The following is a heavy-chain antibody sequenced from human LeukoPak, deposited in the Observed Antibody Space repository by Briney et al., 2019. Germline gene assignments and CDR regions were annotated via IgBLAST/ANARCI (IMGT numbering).Heavy chain of an antibody. V-gene: IGHV3-23*01. J-gene: IGHJ4*02. CDR2: ISGSGGST. Sequence: GGSLRLSCAASGFTLSGHAMHWVRQAPGKGLEWVSAISGSGGSTYYADSVKGRFTISRDNSKNTLYLQMNSLRAEDTAVYYCAKDRWSGYYTGTFVDYWGQGTLVTVSS. D-gene: IGHD3-3*01. CDR3: AKDRWSGYYTGTFVDY. CDR1: GFTLSGHA.